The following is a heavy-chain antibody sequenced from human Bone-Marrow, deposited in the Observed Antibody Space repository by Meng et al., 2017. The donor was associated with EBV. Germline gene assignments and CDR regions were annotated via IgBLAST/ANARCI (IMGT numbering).Heavy chain of an antibody. CDR3: ASESGRGFTPDY. D-gene: IGHD3-10*01. V-gene: IGHV1-69*01. CDR2: LIPLSDAP. Sequence: QVGDGQSGAEFNEPGSSVRGFCKTSGGTFRSDAISWVRQAPGQGLGWMGGLIPLSDAPHYAQKFQGRVTITADESTSTHYLDLSGLRAEDTAVYYCASESGRGFTPDYWGQGTLVTVSS. CDR1: GGTFRSDA. J-gene: IGHJ4*02.